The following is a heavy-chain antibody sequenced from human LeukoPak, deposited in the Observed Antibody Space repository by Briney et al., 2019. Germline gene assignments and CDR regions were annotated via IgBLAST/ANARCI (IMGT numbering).Heavy chain of an antibody. CDR1: GYTFTNYG. Sequence: ASVKVSCKASGYTFTNYGFSWVRQAPGQGLEWMGWISAYNGYTDYAQKFQFRVTMTTDTSTSTAYMELRSLRSDDTAVYYCARGDGYDLDAFDIWGQGTMVTVSS. D-gene: IGHD3-16*01. CDR2: ISAYNGYT. J-gene: IGHJ3*02. CDR3: ARGDGYDLDAFDI. V-gene: IGHV1-18*01.